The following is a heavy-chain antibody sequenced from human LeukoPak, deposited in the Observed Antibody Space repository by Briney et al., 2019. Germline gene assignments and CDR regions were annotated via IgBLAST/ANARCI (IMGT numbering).Heavy chain of an antibody. J-gene: IGHJ1*01. V-gene: IGHV3-74*01. Sequence: PGGSLRLSCAASGFTFSNYWMSWVRRAPGKGLVWVSRIKSDGSTNYADSVKGRFTISRDNAKNTVSLQMNSLRAEDTGVYYCARAPSEIGGYYPEYFRHWGQGTLVTVSS. CDR3: ARAPSEIGGYYPEYFRH. CDR1: GFTFSNYW. CDR2: IKSDGST. D-gene: IGHD3-22*01.